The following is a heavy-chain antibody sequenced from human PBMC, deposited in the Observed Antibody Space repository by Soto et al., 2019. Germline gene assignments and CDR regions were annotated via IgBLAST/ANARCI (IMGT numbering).Heavy chain of an antibody. Sequence: EVQLLESGGGLVQPGGSLRLSCAASGFTFSSYAMSWVRQAPGKGLEWVSAISGSGGSTYYADSVKGRFTISRDNSKNTLYLQMNSLRAEDTAVYYCAKVMNPLGSYLDYYYYGMDVWGQGTTFTVSS. V-gene: IGHV3-23*01. D-gene: IGHD1-26*01. CDR3: AKVMNPLGSYLDYYYYGMDV. CDR1: GFTFSSYA. J-gene: IGHJ6*02. CDR2: ISGSGGST.